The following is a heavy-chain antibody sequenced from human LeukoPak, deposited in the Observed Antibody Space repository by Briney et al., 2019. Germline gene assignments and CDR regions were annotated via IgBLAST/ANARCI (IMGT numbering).Heavy chain of an antibody. J-gene: IGHJ4*01. CDR3: GARRVGPRPPLDF. CDR1: TGSINSNSYY. D-gene: IGHD6-6*01. Sequence: SETLSLTCTVSTGSINSNSYYWGWIRQPPGKGLEWIGNIINNGKTYYNLALESRVTISIDTSKNQFSLKLSSVTAADTGVYFCGARRVGPRPPLDFWGQGTLVTVSS. CDR2: IINNGKT. V-gene: IGHV4-39*01.